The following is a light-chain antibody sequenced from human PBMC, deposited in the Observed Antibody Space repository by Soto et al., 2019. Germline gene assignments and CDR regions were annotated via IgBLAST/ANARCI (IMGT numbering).Light chain of an antibody. CDR2: KAS. Sequence: DIQMTQSPSTLSGSVGDRVTITCRASQTISSWLAWYQQKPGKAPKLLIYKASTLKRGVPSRFSGSGSGTEFTLTISSLQPDDVATYYWQHYNSYSEAFGQGTKVDIK. J-gene: IGKJ1*01. CDR1: QTISSW. CDR3: QHYNSYSEA. V-gene: IGKV1-5*03.